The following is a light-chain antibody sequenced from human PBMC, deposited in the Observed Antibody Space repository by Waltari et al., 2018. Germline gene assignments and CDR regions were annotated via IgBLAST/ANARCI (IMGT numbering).Light chain of an antibody. CDR1: QDINTD. Sequence: DIQMTQSPSSLSASVGAGVTTSCRASQDINTDLAWYQQKVGEVPKLLIYGASTLQSGVPSRFSGSGSGTDFTLTITDLQPEDVATYYCQNFDSVPLTFGGGTKVELK. V-gene: IGKV1-27*01. CDR3: QNFDSVPLT. CDR2: GAS. J-gene: IGKJ4*01.